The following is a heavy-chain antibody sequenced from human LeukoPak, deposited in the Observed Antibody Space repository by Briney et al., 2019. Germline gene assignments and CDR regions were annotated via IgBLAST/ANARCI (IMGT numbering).Heavy chain of an antibody. CDR3: AREDIDSGSYFDY. CDR2: ISYDGSDK. J-gene: IGHJ4*02. D-gene: IGHD1-26*01. CDR1: GFTFSSYA. Sequence: GGSLRLSCAASGFTFSSYAMHWVRQAPGKGLEWVAVISYDGSDKYYADSVKGRFTISRDNSKNTLYLQMNSLRAEDTAVYYCAREDIDSGSYFDYWGQGTLVTASS. V-gene: IGHV3-30*04.